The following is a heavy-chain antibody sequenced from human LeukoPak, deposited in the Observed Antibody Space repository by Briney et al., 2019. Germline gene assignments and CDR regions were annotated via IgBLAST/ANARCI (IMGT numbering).Heavy chain of an antibody. D-gene: IGHD1-14*01. CDR1: GGSFSGYY. J-gene: IGHJ4*02. CDR3: ARQIGRASYFDY. Sequence: SETLSLTCAVYGGSFSGYYWSWIRQPPGKGLEWIGEINHSGSTNYNPSLKSRVTISVDTSKNQFSLKLSSVTAADTAVYYCARQIGRASYFDYWGQGTLVTVSS. CDR2: INHSGST. V-gene: IGHV4-34*01.